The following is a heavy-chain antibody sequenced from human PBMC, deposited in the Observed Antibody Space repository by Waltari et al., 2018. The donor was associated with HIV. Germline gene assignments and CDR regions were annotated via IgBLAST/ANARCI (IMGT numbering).Heavy chain of an antibody. D-gene: IGHD5-18*01. CDR3: ARDPSGYSYNYVLSPYFDY. J-gene: IGHJ4*02. CDR2: ISYDGSNK. Sequence: QVQLVESGGGVVQPGRSLRLSCAASGFTFSNYAMHWVRQAPGKGLEWVAVISYDGSNKYYADSVKGRVTISRDNSKITLYLQMNSLRAEDTAVYYCARDPSGYSYNYVLSPYFDYWGQGTLVTVSS. V-gene: IGHV3-30*04. CDR1: GFTFSNYA.